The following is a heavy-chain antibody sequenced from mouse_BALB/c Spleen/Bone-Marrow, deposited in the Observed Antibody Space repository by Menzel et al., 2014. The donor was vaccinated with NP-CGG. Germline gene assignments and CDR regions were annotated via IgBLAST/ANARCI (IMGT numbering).Heavy chain of an antibody. J-gene: IGHJ3*01. CDR1: GFDFSRYW. V-gene: IGHV4-1*02. CDR3: APNWDRGFAY. CDR2: INPDSNTI. D-gene: IGHD4-1*01. Sequence: EVKLVESGGGLVQPGGSLKLSCAASGFDFSRYWMSWVRQAPGKGLEWIGEINPDSNTINYTPSLKDKFIISRDNAKNTLYLQMSKVRSEDTALYYCAPNWDRGFAYWGQGTLVTVSA.